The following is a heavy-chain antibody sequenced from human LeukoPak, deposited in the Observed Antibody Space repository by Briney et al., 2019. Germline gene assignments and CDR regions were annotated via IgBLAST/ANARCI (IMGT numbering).Heavy chain of an antibody. CDR2: INSDGSST. Sequence: GGSLRRSCAASGFTFSSYWMHWVRQAPGKGLVWVSRINSDGSSTSYADSVKGRFTISRDNAKNTLYLQMNSLRAEDTAVYYCARGSHCSSTSCYIYSSSSCDYWGQGTLVTVSS. CDR1: GFTFSSYW. CDR3: ARGSHCSSTSCYIYSSSSCDY. D-gene: IGHD2-2*02. J-gene: IGHJ4*02. V-gene: IGHV3-74*01.